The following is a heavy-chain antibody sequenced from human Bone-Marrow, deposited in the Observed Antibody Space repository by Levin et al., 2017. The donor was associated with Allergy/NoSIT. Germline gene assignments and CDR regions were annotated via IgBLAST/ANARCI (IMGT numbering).Heavy chain of an antibody. CDR1: GGTFSSYA. Sequence: ASVKVSCKASGGTFSSYAISWVRQAPGQGLEWMGGIIPIFGTANYAQKFQGRVTITADESTSTAYMELSSLRSEDTAVYYCAANRPNGEDYYYGMDVWGQGTTVTVSS. CDR3: AANRPNGEDYYYGMDV. D-gene: IGHD3-10*01. V-gene: IGHV1-69*13. CDR2: IIPIFGTA. J-gene: IGHJ6*02.